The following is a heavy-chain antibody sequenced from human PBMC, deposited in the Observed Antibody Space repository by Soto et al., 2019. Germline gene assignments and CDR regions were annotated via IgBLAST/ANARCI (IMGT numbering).Heavy chain of an antibody. J-gene: IGHJ6*02. CDR3: ASKRLYFYGLDV. CDR1: GFSLSTSW. Sequence: EVQLVESGGGLVQPGGSLRLSCTASGFSLSTSWMTWVRQAPGKGLGWVANIMQDGSDKYYVDSVKGRFTISRDNAKNSLYLQMTSLRAEDTAVYYCASKRLYFYGLDVWGQGTTVTVSS. V-gene: IGHV3-7*01. CDR2: IMQDGSDK.